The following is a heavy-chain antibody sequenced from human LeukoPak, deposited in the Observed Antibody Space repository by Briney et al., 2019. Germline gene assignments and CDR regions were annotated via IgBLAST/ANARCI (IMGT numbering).Heavy chain of an antibody. CDR1: GGSISSYY. J-gene: IGHJ5*02. Sequence: SETLSLTCTVSGGSISSYYWSWIRQPAGKGLEWIGRIYTGGSTNYNPSLKSRVTISVDTSKNQFSLKLSSVTAADTAVYYCARTNHLLFRSLWFDPWGQGTLVTVSS. CDR3: ARTNHLLFRSLWFDP. D-gene: IGHD2-21*02. V-gene: IGHV4-4*07. CDR2: IYTGGST.